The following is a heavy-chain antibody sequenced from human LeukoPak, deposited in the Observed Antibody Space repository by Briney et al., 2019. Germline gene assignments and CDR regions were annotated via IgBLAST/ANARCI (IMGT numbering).Heavy chain of an antibody. CDR2: VYYTGST. J-gene: IGHJ4*02. CDR3: ARDVHSGNYYFDY. D-gene: IGHD1-26*01. CDR1: GGSIRTYY. V-gene: IGHV4-59*01. Sequence: PSETLSLTRTVSGGSIRTYYWSWIRQPPGKGLEWIAYVYYTGSTNYDPSLKSRVTISVDTSKNQFSLKLSSVTAADTAAYYCARDVHSGNYYFDYWGQGTLVTVSS.